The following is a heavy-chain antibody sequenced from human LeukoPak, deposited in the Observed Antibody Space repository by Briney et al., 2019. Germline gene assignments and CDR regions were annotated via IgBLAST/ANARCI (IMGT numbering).Heavy chain of an antibody. D-gene: IGHD1-14*01. V-gene: IGHV3-30*02. CDR3: VKDNPPDY. J-gene: IGHJ4*02. CDR1: GFTFSNYG. Sequence: TGGSLRLSCGVSGFTFSNYGMLWVRQSPGKGLEWVAFIRHDGNNKLYAESMKGRFTISRDNSKNTLYLHINSLRAEDTAVYYCVKDNPPDYWGQGTLVIVSS. CDR2: IRHDGNNK.